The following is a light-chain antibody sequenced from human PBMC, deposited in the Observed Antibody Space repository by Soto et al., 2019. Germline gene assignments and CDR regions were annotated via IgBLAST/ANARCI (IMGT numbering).Light chain of an antibody. CDR1: QRVSSRY. J-gene: IGKJ2*01. Sequence: EIGLPQSPGTLSLSPGGRATLCCRASQRVSSRYLAWYQQKPGQAPRLLIYGASSRATGIPDRFSGSGSGTDFTLTISRLEPEYFAEYYCQQYGSSAYTFGQGTKLEIK. CDR2: GAS. CDR3: QQYGSSAYT. V-gene: IGKV3-20*01.